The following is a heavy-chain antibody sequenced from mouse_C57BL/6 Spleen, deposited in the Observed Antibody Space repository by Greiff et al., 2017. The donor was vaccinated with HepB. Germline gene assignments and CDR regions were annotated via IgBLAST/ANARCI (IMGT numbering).Heavy chain of an antibody. V-gene: IGHV1-18*01. CDR1: GYTFTDYN. CDR2: INPNNGGT. D-gene: IGHD2-4*01. Sequence: LQQSGPELVKPGASVKIPCKASGYTFTDYNMDWVKQSHGKSLEWIGDINPNNGGTIYNQKFKGKATLTVDKSSSTAYMELRSLTSEDTAVYYCARRENDYDSAWFAYWGQGTLVTVSA. J-gene: IGHJ3*01. CDR3: ARRENDYDSAWFAY.